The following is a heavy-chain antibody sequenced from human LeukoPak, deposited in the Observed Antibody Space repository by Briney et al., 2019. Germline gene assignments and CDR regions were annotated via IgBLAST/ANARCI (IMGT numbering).Heavy chain of an antibody. CDR3: TRGSTLADDY. CDR1: GGSISSGDYY. V-gene: IGHV4-30-4*02. D-gene: IGHD5/OR15-5a*01. Sequence: SETLSLTCTVSGGSISSGDYYWSWIRQPPGKGLEWIGYIYYSGSTYYNPSLKGRATISVDTSKNQLSLTVNSVTAADTAVYYCTRGSTLADDYWGQGILVTVSP. J-gene: IGHJ4*02. CDR2: IYYSGST.